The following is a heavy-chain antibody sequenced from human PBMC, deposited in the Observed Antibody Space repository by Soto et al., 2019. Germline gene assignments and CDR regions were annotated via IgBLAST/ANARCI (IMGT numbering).Heavy chain of an antibody. CDR2: VHYSGNT. J-gene: IGHJ6*03. V-gene: IGHV4-59*01. Sequence: PSETLSLTCTVSGGSISPYYWSWIRQPPGKGLEWIGYVHYSGNTNYNPSLESRVTISVDTSRNQFSLNLTSATAADTAVYYCARKGAAASYAHYYMDVWGRGTTVTV. CDR1: GGSISPYY. D-gene: IGHD6-13*01. CDR3: ARKGAAASYAHYYMDV.